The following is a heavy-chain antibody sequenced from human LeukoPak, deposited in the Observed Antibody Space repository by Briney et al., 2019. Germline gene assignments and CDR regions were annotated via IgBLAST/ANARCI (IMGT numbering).Heavy chain of an antibody. D-gene: IGHD1-26*01. Sequence: GGSLRLSCAASGFTVSSYWMHWVRQAPGKGLVWVSRINSDGSSTSYADSVKGRFTVSRDNAKNTLYLQMNSLRAGDTAVYYCARATGSYYSLGYWGQGTLVTVSS. CDR1: GFTVSSYW. CDR2: INSDGSST. J-gene: IGHJ4*02. CDR3: ARATGSYYSLGY. V-gene: IGHV3-74*01.